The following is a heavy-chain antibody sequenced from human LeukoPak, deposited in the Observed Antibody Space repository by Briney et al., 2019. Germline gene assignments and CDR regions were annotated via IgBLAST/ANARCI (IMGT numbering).Heavy chain of an antibody. CDR1: GYTFTSYA. D-gene: IGHD1-26*01. CDR3: ARDSGSGSNDY. CDR2: ISAGNGNT. V-gene: IGHV1-3*01. Sequence: AASVKVSCKASGYTFTSYAIHWVRQAPGQRFEWMGWISAGNGNTKYSQNFQGRVTFISNTSATTAFMELSSLRSEDAAVYYCARDSGSGSNDYWGQGTLVTVSS. J-gene: IGHJ4*02.